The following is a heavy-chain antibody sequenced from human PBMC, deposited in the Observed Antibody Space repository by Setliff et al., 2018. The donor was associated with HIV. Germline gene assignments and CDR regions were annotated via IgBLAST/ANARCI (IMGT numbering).Heavy chain of an antibody. CDR2: IYYIGNT. Sequence: SETLSLTCTVSGGSISSSSYYWGWIRQPPGKGLEWIGNIYYIGNTYYNPSLKSRVTISVDTSKNQFSLKLSSVTAADTAVYYCARHYYGSGSYYNPPPYYYYYMDVWGKGTTVTVSS. CDR3: ARHYYGSGSYYNPPPYYYYYMDV. V-gene: IGHV4-39*01. D-gene: IGHD3-10*01. CDR1: GGSISSSSYY. J-gene: IGHJ6*03.